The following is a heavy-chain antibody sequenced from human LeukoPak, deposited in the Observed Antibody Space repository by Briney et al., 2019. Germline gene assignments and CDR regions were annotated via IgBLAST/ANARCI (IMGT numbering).Heavy chain of an antibody. CDR2: IKQDGSEK. CDR1: GFTFSSYW. V-gene: IGHV3-7*01. J-gene: IGHJ4*02. CDR3: ARVQPGIAAAGTDY. Sequence: GGSLRLSCAASGFTFSSYWMSWVRQAPGKGLEWVANIKQDGSEKYYVDSVKGRFTISRDNAKNSLYLQMNSLRAEDTAVYYCARVQPGIAAAGTDYWGQGTLVTVS. D-gene: IGHD6-13*01.